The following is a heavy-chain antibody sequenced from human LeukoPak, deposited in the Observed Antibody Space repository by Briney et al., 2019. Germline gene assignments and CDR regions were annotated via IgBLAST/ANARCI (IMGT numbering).Heavy chain of an antibody. V-gene: IGHV3-30-3*01. CDR1: GFTFSSYA. CDR3: ARGIAAFDY. CDR2: ISYDGSNK. Sequence: PGGSLRLSCAASGFTFSSYAMHWVRQARGKGVEWVAVISYDGSNKYYADSVKGRFTISRDNSKNTLYLQMNSLRAEDTAVYYCARGIAAFDYWGQGTLVTVSS. D-gene: IGHD6-6*01. J-gene: IGHJ4*02.